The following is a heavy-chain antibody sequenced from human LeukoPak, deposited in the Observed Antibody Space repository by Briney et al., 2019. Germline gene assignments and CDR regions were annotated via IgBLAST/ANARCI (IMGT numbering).Heavy chain of an antibody. J-gene: IGHJ4*02. Sequence: GGSLRLSCAASGFTFTNAWMSWVRQAPGKGLEWVAVISYDGSNKYYADSVKGRFTISRDNSKNTLYLQMNSLRAEDTAVYYCAKPMVDGGTFDYWGQGTLVTVSS. CDR2: ISYDGSNK. CDR3: AKPMVDGGTFDY. V-gene: IGHV3-30*18. D-gene: IGHD3-10*01. CDR1: GFTFTNAW.